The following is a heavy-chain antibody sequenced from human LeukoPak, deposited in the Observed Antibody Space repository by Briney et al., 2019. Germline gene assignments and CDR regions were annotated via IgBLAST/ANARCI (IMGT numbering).Heavy chain of an antibody. CDR1: GFTFSRHW. Sequence: PGGSLRLSCAASGFTFSRHWMTWVRQAPGKGLEWVATINQDGSDKYYVDSVKGRFTISRDNAQNSLHLQMNSLRVEDTAVYYCAREGDDSSGYYPHFDYWGQGTLVTVSS. V-gene: IGHV3-7*01. CDR2: INQDGSDK. J-gene: IGHJ4*02. D-gene: IGHD3-22*01. CDR3: AREGDDSSGYYPHFDY.